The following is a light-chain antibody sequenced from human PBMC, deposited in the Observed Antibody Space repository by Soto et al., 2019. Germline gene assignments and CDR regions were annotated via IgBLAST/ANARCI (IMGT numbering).Light chain of an antibody. CDR2: GAS. J-gene: IGKJ1*01. CDR1: QSVSSTY. V-gene: IGKV3-20*01. CDR3: QQYGSTPVT. Sequence: EIVLTQSPGTLSLSPGERATLSCRASQSVSSTYLAWYQHKPGQAPRLLIYGASSRATGIPDRFSGSGSGTDFTLIISRLEPEDFAVYYCQQYGSTPVTFGQGTKVDIK.